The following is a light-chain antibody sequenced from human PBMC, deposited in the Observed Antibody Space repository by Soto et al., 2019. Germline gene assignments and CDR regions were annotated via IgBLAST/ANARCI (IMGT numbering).Light chain of an antibody. Sequence: DFVMTQSPLSLPVTPGEPASISCRSSQSLLHSNGYTYLDWYLQKPGQSPQLLVYLGSTRASGVPARFSGSGSGTDLTLKISRVEAEDVGVYYCMQALQTPYTFGQGTKLEIK. CDR1: QSLLHSNGYTY. V-gene: IGKV2-28*01. J-gene: IGKJ2*01. CDR3: MQALQTPYT. CDR2: LGS.